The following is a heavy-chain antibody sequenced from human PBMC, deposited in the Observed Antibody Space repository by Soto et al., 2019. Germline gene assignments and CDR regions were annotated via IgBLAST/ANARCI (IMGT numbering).Heavy chain of an antibody. Sequence: GSLRLSCAASGFTFSGYGMHWVRQAPGKGLEWVAVISYDGSNKYYADSVKGRFTISRDNSKNTLYLQMNSLRAVDTAVYYCAKAGSSGPDVWGQGTTVTVSS. CDR1: GFTFSGYG. CDR2: ISYDGSNK. V-gene: IGHV3-30*18. J-gene: IGHJ6*02. CDR3: AKAGSSGPDV. D-gene: IGHD6-19*01.